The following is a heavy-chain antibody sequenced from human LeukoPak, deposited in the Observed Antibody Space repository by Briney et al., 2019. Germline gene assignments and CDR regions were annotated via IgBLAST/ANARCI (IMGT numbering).Heavy chain of an antibody. CDR1: GFTFSSYS. Sequence: GGSLRLSCAASGFTFSSYSMSWVRQAPGKGLEWVSSISSSSSYIYYADSVKGRFTISRGNAKNSLYLQMNSLRAEDTAVYYCARDGDIVLMVYAREDVGFDYWGQGTLVTVSS. J-gene: IGHJ4*02. CDR2: ISSSSSYI. D-gene: IGHD2-8*01. CDR3: ARDGDIVLMVYAREDVGFDY. V-gene: IGHV3-21*01.